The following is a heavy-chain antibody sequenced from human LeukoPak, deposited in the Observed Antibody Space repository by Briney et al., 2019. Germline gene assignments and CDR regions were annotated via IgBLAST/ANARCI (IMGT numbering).Heavy chain of an antibody. CDR3: AKRATHGGPGYFDL. CDR1: GISFNAYA. CDR2: IGNGGSYT. Sequence: GGSLRLSCAASGISFNAYAMSWVRQAPGEGLEWVSGIGNGGSYTYYADFVKGRFTISRDNSKYTLFLQMNSLRAEDTAIYYCAKRATHGGPGYFDLWGRGTLVTVSS. D-gene: IGHD1-26*01. V-gene: IGHV3-23*03. J-gene: IGHJ2*01.